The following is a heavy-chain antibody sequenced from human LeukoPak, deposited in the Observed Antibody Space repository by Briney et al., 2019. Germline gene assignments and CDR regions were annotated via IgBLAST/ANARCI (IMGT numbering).Heavy chain of an antibody. D-gene: IGHD5-24*01. J-gene: IGHJ3*01. CDR3: AKDRREGYPRDSFDV. Sequence: GGSLRLSCAASGFTFSSYAMSWVRQAPGKGLEWVSSIKSSGSSTYYGDAVKGRFTISRDNSENTLYLQMSSLRAEDTALYYCAKDRREGYPRDSFDVWGQGTAVTVSS. CDR1: GFTFSSYA. V-gene: IGHV3-23*01. CDR2: IKSSGSST.